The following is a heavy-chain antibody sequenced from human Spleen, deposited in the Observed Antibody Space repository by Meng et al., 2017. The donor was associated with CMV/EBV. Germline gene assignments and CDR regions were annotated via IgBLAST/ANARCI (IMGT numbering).Heavy chain of an antibody. CDR1: GFTFSSYA. J-gene: IGHJ5*02. V-gene: IGHV3-30-3*01. CDR3: ARDSGSSSWFDT. D-gene: IGHD3-10*01. Sequence: QGQRLGLGGGLVKPGGSLGLSCAASGFTFSSYAMHWVRQAPGKGLEWVAVISYDGSNKYYADSVKGRFTISRDNSKNTLYLQMNSLRAEDTAVYYCARDSGSSSWFDTWGQGTLGTVAS. CDR2: ISYDGSNK.